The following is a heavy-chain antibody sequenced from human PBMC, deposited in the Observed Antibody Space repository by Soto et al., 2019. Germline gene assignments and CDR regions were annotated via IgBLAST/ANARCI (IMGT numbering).Heavy chain of an antibody. V-gene: IGHV4-31*03. D-gene: IGHD3-16*01. CDR3: ARYTGFYGGYNGFDP. J-gene: IGHJ5*02. Sequence: QVQLQESGPGLLKPSQTLSLTCTVSGGSISGAAYYWSWIRHPPGKGLEWIGYIYYTGTTYYRPSLESRVTISLDTSKNQFSLKLTSVTAADTAVYYCARYTGFYGGYNGFDPWGQGTLVTVSS. CDR1: GGSISGAAYY. CDR2: IYYTGTT.